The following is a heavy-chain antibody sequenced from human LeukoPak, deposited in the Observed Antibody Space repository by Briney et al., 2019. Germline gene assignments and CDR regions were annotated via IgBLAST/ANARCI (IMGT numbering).Heavy chain of an antibody. D-gene: IGHD3-9*01. Sequence: PSETLSLTCTVSGGSISSSSYYWGWIRQPPGKGLEWIGSIYYSGSTYYNPSLKSRVTISVDTSKNQFSLKLSSVTAADTAVYYCARGLRYFDWLLSGGAYYFDYWGQGTLVTVSS. CDR1: GGSISSSSYY. J-gene: IGHJ4*02. V-gene: IGHV4-39*07. CDR3: ARGLRYFDWLLSGGAYYFDY. CDR2: IYYSGST.